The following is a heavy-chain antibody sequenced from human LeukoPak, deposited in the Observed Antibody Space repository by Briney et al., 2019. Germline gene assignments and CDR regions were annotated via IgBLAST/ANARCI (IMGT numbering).Heavy chain of an antibody. CDR1: GFTFSSYE. CDR2: ISGSGGST. J-gene: IGHJ4*02. Sequence: GGSLRLSCAASGFTFSSYEMNWVRQAPGKGLEWVSGISGSGGSTYYADSVKGRFTISRDNSKNTLYLQMNSLRAEDTAVYYCAKAGAVVVVAAKYFDYWGQGTLVTVSS. V-gene: IGHV3-23*01. D-gene: IGHD2-15*01. CDR3: AKAGAVVVVAAKYFDY.